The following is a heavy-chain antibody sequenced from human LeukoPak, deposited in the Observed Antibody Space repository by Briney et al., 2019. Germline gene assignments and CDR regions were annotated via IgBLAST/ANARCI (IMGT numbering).Heavy chain of an antibody. J-gene: IGHJ4*02. CDR3: AGGWIQLWLGPYFDY. Sequence: PGGSLRLSCAASGFTFSSYSMNWVRQAPGKGLEWVSAISGSGGSTYYADSVKGRFTISRDNSKNTLYLQMNSLRAEDTAVYYCAGGWIQLWLGPYFDYWGQGTLVTVSS. D-gene: IGHD5-18*01. V-gene: IGHV3-23*01. CDR1: GFTFSSYS. CDR2: ISGSGGST.